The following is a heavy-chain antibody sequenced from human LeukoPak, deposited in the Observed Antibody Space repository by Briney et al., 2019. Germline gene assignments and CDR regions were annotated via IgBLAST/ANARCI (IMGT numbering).Heavy chain of an antibody. CDR2: INPNSGGT. Sequence: ASVKVSCKASGYTFTGYYMHWVRQAPGQGLEWMGWINPNSGGTNYAQTFQGRVTMTRDTSISTAYMELSRLRSDDTAVYYCARGVSSRLFDYWGQGTLVTVSS. CDR1: GYTFTGYY. D-gene: IGHD6-13*01. V-gene: IGHV1-2*02. J-gene: IGHJ4*02. CDR3: ARGVSSRLFDY.